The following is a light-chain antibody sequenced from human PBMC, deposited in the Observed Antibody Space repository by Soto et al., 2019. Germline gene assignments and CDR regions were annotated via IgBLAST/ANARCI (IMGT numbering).Light chain of an antibody. J-gene: IGKJ3*01. CDR3: HHYDNSPPFP. V-gene: IGKV3-20*01. CDR1: QSVDSRY. CDR2: GAS. Sequence: EIVLTQSPGTLSLSPGERATLSCRASQSVDSRYLAWYQQPPGRAPRLIIYGASSRATGTPDRFSGSGSGTDFTLTISRLEPEDSAVYYCHHYDNSPPFPFGPGTKVEIK.